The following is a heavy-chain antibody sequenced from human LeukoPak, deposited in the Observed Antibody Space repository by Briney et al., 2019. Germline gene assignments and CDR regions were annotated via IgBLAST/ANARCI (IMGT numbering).Heavy chain of an antibody. CDR2: INHSGST. J-gene: IGHJ4*02. CDR1: GVSFSGYY. Sequence: SETLSLTCAVYGVSFSGYYWSWIRQPPGKGLEWIGEINHSGSTNYNPSLKSRVTISVDTSKNQFSLKLSSVTAADTAVYYCAVRGTYSEFDYWGQGTLVTVSS. D-gene: IGHD3-10*02. CDR3: AVRGTYSEFDY. V-gene: IGHV4-34*01.